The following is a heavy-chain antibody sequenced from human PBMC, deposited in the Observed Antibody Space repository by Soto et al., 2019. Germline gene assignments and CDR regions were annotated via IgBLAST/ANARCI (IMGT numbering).Heavy chain of an antibody. Sequence: ASVKVSCKASGYTFTGYYMHWVRQAPGQGLEWMGWINPNSGGTNYAQKFQGWVTMTRDTSISTAYMELSRLRSDDTTVYYCARVKRGTGTTWPYYYGMDVWGQGTTVTVSS. D-gene: IGHD1-7*01. CDR3: ARVKRGTGTTWPYYYGMDV. CDR2: INPNSGGT. V-gene: IGHV1-2*04. CDR1: GYTFTGYY. J-gene: IGHJ6*02.